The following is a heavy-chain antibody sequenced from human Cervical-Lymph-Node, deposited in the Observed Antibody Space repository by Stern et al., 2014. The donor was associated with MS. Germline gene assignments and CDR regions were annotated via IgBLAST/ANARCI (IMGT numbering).Heavy chain of an antibody. J-gene: IGHJ4*02. Sequence: QVTLRESGPALVKPTQTLTLTCTFSGFSLSTSGMSVSWIRQPPGKALEWLALINCDDDKYYRRSLKSSLTISKDTSKNQVVLTMTNMDPVDTATYYCAHSGMYSGSISTFDYWGQGTLVSVSS. CDR1: GFSLSTSGMS. CDR2: INCDDDK. V-gene: IGHV2-70*13. D-gene: IGHD3-10*01. CDR3: AHSGMYSGSISTFDY.